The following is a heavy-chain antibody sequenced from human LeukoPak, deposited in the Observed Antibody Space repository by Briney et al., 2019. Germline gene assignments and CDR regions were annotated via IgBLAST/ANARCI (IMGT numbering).Heavy chain of an antibody. CDR1: GGSISSSSYY. CDR3: ARHYDFWSGYYDY. V-gene: IGHV4-39*01. CDR2: IYYSGST. D-gene: IGHD3-3*01. Sequence: PSETLSLTCTVSGGSISSSSYYWGWIRQPPGKGLEWMGSIYYSGSTYYNPSLKSRVTISVDTSKNQFSLKLSSVTAADTAVYYCARHYDFWSGYYDYWGQGTLVTVSS. J-gene: IGHJ4*02.